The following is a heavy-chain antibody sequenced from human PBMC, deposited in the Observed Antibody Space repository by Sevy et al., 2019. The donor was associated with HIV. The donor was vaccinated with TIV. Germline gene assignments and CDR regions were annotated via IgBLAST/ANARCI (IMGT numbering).Heavy chain of an antibody. V-gene: IGHV3-23*01. J-gene: IGHJ4*02. Sequence: GGSLRLSCAASGFTFSKYSMSWVRQPPGKGLEWVSTLSFGCGEINYADSVKGRFTISRANSKSSVYLQMNTLRAEDTAVYYCAREGCTKPHDYWGQGTLVTVSS. CDR1: GFTFSKYS. CDR2: LSFGCGEI. CDR3: AREGCTKPHDY. D-gene: IGHD2-8*01.